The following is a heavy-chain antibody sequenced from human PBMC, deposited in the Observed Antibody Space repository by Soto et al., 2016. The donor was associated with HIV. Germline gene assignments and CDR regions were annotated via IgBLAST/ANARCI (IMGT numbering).Heavy chain of an antibody. J-gene: IGHJ4*02. CDR3: TTDQLLWFGXPTIPDY. CDR1: GFTFSNAW. V-gene: IGHV3-15*01. Sequence: EVQLVESGGGLVKPGGSLRLSCVASGFTFSNAWMSWVRQAPGKGLEWVGHIKSNTDGGTADYTAPVKDRFTISRHDSENTLYLQMNSLKTEDTAVYYCTTDQLLWFGXPTIPDYWGQGTLVTVSS. D-gene: IGHD3-10*01. CDR2: IKSNTDGGTA.